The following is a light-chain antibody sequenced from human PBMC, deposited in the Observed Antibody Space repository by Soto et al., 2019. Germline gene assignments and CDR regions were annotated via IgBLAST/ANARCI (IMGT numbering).Light chain of an antibody. CDR3: TSYTSDSTYV. J-gene: IGLJ1*01. Sequence: SLLTPPASLSWSPWQSIPLSLTWTNTVVGRYNYVSWYQQHPGKAPKLMVYDVSNRPSWVSNRFSGSKSGITASLTISGLQAEDEADYYCTSYTSDSTYVFGTGTKVTVL. CDR1: NTVVGRYNY. CDR2: DVS. V-gene: IGLV2-14*01.